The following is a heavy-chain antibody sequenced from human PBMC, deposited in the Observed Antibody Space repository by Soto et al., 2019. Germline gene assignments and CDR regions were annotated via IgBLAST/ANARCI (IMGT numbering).Heavy chain of an antibody. CDR3: ARVKLWVAAASVWFDP. V-gene: IGHV4-4*02. CDR2: IYHSGST. Sequence: SETLSRTCAVSGGSISSSNWWSWVRQPPGKGLEWMGEIYHSGSTNYNPSLKSRVPISVDKSKNQFSLKLSSVTAADTAVYYCARVKLWVAAASVWFDPWGQGTLVTVSS. J-gene: IGHJ5*02. D-gene: IGHD6-13*01. CDR1: GGSISSSNW.